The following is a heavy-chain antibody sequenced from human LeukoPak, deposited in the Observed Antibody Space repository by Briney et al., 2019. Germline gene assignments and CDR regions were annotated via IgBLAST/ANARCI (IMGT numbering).Heavy chain of an antibody. CDR2: ISYDGSNK. V-gene: IGHV3-30*04. J-gene: IGHJ6*04. CDR3: ARGGKQWLVRYYYYGMDV. D-gene: IGHD6-19*01. Sequence: PGRSLRLSCAASGFTFSSYAMHWVRQAPGKGLEWVAVISYDGSNKCYADSVKGRFTISRDNSKNTLYLQMNSLRAEDTAVYYCARGGKQWLVRYYYYGMDVWGKGTTVTVSS. CDR1: GFTFSSYA.